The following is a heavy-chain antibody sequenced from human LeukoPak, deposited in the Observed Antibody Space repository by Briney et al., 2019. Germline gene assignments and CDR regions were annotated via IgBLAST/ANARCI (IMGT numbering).Heavy chain of an antibody. V-gene: IGHV4-39*07. CDR1: GGSISSKNYY. J-gene: IGHJ6*02. Sequence: PSETLSLTCTVSGGSISSKNYYWGWIRQPPGKGPEWIGSIYYTGSTFYYPSLKSRVTISLDTSKNQFSLKLSSVTAADTAVYYCARDRATYYDFWSGYYHYYGMDVWGQGTTVTVSS. CDR3: ARDRATYYDFWSGYYHYYGMDV. D-gene: IGHD3-3*01. CDR2: IYYTGST.